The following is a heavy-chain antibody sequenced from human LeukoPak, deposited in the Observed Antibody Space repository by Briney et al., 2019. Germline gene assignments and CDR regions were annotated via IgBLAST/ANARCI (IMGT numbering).Heavy chain of an antibody. CDR2: IYTSGST. Sequence: SETLSLTCTVSGGSISNYYWSWIRQPAGKGLEWIGRIYTSGSTNYNPSLKSRVTISVDTSKNQFSLKLSSVTAADTAVYYCARDSTYYDILTGYYSYYYMDVWGKGTTVTISS. D-gene: IGHD3-9*01. CDR3: ARDSTYYDILTGYYSYYYMDV. J-gene: IGHJ6*03. CDR1: GGSISNYY. V-gene: IGHV4-4*07.